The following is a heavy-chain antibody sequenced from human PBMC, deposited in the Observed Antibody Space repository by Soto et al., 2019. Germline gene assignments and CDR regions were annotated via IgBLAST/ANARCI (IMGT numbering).Heavy chain of an antibody. CDR2: INHSGST. CDR1: GGSFSGYY. Sequence: SETLSLTCAVYGGSFSGYYWSWIRQPPGKGLEWIGEINHSGSTNYNPSLKSRVTISVDTSKNQFSLKLSSVTAADTAVYYCARGRNRVRGVIWDYWGQGTLVTVSS. CDR3: ARGRNRVRGVIWDY. J-gene: IGHJ4*02. D-gene: IGHD3-10*01. V-gene: IGHV4-34*01.